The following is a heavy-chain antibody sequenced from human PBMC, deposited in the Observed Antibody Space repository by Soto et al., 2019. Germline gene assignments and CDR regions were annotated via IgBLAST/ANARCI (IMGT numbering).Heavy chain of an antibody. V-gene: IGHV1-69*12. Sequence: QVQLVQSGAEVKKPGSSVKFSCKASGGTFSSYAISWVRQAPGQVLEWRGGIIPIFGTANYAQKFQGRVTITADEATSTASMELSSLRSEDTAVYYCAREVVVAATGWFDPWGQGTLVTVSS. CDR1: GGTFSSYA. CDR3: AREVVVAATGWFDP. D-gene: IGHD2-15*01. J-gene: IGHJ5*02. CDR2: IIPIFGTA.